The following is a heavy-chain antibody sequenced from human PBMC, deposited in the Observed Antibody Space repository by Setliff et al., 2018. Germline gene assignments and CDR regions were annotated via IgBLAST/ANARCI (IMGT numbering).Heavy chain of an antibody. Sequence: SETLSLTCTVSGGSISSGDYYWSWIRQPPGKGLEWIGYIYYSGSTYYNPSLESRTTISVDTSKNQFSLNLSSVTAADTAVYYCARVSSSWYPIDCWGQGALVTAPQ. D-gene: IGHD6-13*01. V-gene: IGHV4-30-4*08. CDR3: ARVSSSWYPIDC. J-gene: IGHJ4*02. CDR1: GGSISSGDYY. CDR2: IYYSGST.